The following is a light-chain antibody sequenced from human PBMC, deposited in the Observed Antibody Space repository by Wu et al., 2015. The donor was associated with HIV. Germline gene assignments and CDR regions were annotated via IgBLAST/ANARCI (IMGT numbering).Light chain of an antibody. CDR1: HDISRX. CDR3: QKYNGVPRV. V-gene: IGKV1-27*01. Sequence: DRVTITCRASHDISRXLAWYQQKPGKGPTVLIYTASTLQSGVPSRFSGSGSGTDFTLTISSLQPEDVAIYYCQKYNGVPRVFGQGTEVEIK. J-gene: IGKJ1*01. CDR2: TAS.